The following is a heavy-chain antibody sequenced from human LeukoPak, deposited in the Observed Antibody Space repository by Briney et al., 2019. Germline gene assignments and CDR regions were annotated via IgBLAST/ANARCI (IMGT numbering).Heavy chain of an antibody. D-gene: IGHD6-19*01. CDR3: TTASRGGWVFYGMDV. V-gene: IGHV3-15*01. Sequence: GGSLRLSCAASGFTFSNAWMSWVRQAPGKGLEWVGRIKSKTDGGTTDYAAPVKGRFTVSRDDSKNTLYLQMNSLKTEDTAVYYCTTASRGGWVFYGMDVWGQGTTVTVSS. CDR1: GFTFSNAW. CDR2: IKSKTDGGTT. J-gene: IGHJ6*02.